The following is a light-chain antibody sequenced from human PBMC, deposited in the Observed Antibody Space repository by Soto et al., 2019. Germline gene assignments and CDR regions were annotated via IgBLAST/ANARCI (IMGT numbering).Light chain of an antibody. V-gene: IGLV2-14*01. CDR2: EVS. CDR3: TSYTGSSTYV. Sequence: QSALTQPASVSGSPGQSITISCTGTSSDVGVYNYVSWYQQHPGKAPKLLIYEVSNRPSGVSNRFSGPKSGNTASLTISGLQAEDEADYYCTSYTGSSTYVFGTGTKLTVL. CDR1: SSDVGVYNY. J-gene: IGLJ1*01.